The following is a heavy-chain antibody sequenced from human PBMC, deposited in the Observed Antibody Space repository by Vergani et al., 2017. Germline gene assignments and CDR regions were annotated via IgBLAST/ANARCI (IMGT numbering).Heavy chain of an antibody. Sequence: EVQLLESGGGVVQPGRSLRLSCAASGFTFSSYSMNWVRQAPGKGLEWVSSISSSSYIYYADSVKGRFTISRDNAKNSLYLQMNSLRAEDTAVYYCARDRGEYSSGWHVGWFDPWGQGTLVTVSS. D-gene: IGHD6-19*01. CDR1: GFTFSSYS. CDR3: ARDRGEYSSGWHVGWFDP. CDR2: ISSSSYI. J-gene: IGHJ5*02. V-gene: IGHV3-21*01.